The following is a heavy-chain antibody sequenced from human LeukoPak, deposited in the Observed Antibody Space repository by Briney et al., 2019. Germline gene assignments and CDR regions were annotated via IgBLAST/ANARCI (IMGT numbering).Heavy chain of an antibody. CDR1: GGTFSSYA. CDR2: INPNSGGT. CDR3: APLYYYDSSGTGDY. Sequence: ASVKVSCKASGGTFSSYAISWVRQAPGQGLEWMGWINPNSGGTNYAQKFQGRVTMTRDTSISTAYMELSRLRSDDTAVYYCAPLYYYDSSGTGDYWGQGTLVTVSS. D-gene: IGHD3-22*01. V-gene: IGHV1-2*02. J-gene: IGHJ4*02.